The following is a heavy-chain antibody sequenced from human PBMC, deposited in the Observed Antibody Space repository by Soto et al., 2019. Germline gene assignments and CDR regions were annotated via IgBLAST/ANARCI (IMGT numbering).Heavy chain of an antibody. CDR3: ARSPYYYDSSGYMQYYFDY. V-gene: IGHV3-64*01. CDR1: GFPFRSYA. J-gene: IGHJ4*02. D-gene: IGHD3-22*01. Sequence: GGSLRLSCAAFGFPFRSYALHWVRKAPGKGLEYVSAISSNGGSTYYANSVKGRFTISRDNSKNTLYLQMGSLRAEDMAVYYCARSPYYYDSSGYMQYYFDYWGQGT. CDR2: ISSNGGST.